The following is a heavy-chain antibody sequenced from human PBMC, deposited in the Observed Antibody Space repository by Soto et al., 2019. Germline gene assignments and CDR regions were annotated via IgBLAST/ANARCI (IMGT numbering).Heavy chain of an antibody. D-gene: IGHD6-6*01. V-gene: IGHV4-4*02. CDR1: GGSIGSSNG. Sequence: SETLSLTCAVSGGSIGSSNGWSWVRQPPGKGLEWIGEIYHSGSTNYNPSLKSRVTISVDKSKNQFSLKLSSVTAADTAVYYCARDLGLEYSSSSDYWGQGTLVTVSS. J-gene: IGHJ4*02. CDR2: IYHSGST. CDR3: ARDLGLEYSSSSDY.